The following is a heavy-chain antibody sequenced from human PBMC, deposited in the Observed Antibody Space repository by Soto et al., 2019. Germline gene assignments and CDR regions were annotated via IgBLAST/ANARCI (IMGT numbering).Heavy chain of an antibody. CDR1: GFTVSSNY. CDR3: ARVRASLSAFDI. J-gene: IGHJ3*02. Sequence: GGSLRLSCAASGFTVSSNYMSWVRQAPGKGLEWVSVIYSGGSTYYADSVKGRLTISRHNSKNTLYLQMNSLRAEDTAVYYCARVRASLSAFDIWGQGTMVTVSS. D-gene: IGHD1-26*01. CDR2: IYSGGST. V-gene: IGHV3-53*04.